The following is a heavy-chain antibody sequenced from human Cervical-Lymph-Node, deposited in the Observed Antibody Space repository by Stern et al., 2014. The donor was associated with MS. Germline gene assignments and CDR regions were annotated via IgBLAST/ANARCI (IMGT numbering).Heavy chain of an antibody. V-gene: IGHV4-59*01. J-gene: IGHJ4*02. D-gene: IGHD4-23*01. CDR1: GGSIRSYY. Sequence: QVQLQESGPGLVKPSETLSLTCTVSGGSIRSYYWSWIRQPPGKGLEWIGYIYYSGSTNYTPSLKSRVTISVDTSKNQFSLKLSSVTAADTAVYYCARGYGGNPIDYWGQGTLVTVSS. CDR3: ARGYGGNPIDY. CDR2: IYYSGST.